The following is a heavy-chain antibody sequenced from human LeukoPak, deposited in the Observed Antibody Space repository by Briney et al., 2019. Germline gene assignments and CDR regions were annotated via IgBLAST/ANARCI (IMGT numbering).Heavy chain of an antibody. Sequence: GGSLRLSCAASGFTFSSYSMNWVRQAPGEGVEWVSFIQYDGSRENYSDSVKGRFSISRDNARNTLYLQMYSLRPDDTAVYYCAKDLFFWGQGTVVTVSS. CDR2: IQYDGSRE. V-gene: IGHV3-30*02. J-gene: IGHJ3*01. CDR1: GFTFSSYS. CDR3: AKDLFF. D-gene: IGHD3-9*01.